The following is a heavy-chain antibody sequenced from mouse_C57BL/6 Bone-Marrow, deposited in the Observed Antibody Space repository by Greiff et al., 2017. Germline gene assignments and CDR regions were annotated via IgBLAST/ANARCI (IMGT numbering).Heavy chain of an antibody. Sequence: QVQLKESGAELVKPGASVKMSCKASGYTFTSYWITWVKQRPGQGLEWIGDIYPGSGSTNYNEKFKSKATLTVDTSSSTAYMQLSSLTSEDSAVYYCAGPYYSNYWYFDVWGTGTTVTVSS. D-gene: IGHD2-5*01. V-gene: IGHV1-55*01. J-gene: IGHJ1*03. CDR3: AGPYYSNYWYFDV. CDR1: GYTFTSYW. CDR2: IYPGSGST.